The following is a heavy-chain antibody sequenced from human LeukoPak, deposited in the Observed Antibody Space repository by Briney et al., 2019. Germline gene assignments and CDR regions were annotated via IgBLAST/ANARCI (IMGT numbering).Heavy chain of an antibody. CDR1: GLTFSRYW. D-gene: IGHD3-22*01. J-gene: IGHJ6*03. V-gene: IGHV3-74*01. Sequence: GGSLRLSCAASGLTFSRYWMHWIRQAPGKGLVWVSHISSDGTRTHYADSVKGRFTISRDNANEALCLQMDSLKVEDTATYYCAKSPYYHLFHYYMDVWGRGTTVTVS. CDR2: ISSDGTRT. CDR3: AKSPYYHLFHYYMDV.